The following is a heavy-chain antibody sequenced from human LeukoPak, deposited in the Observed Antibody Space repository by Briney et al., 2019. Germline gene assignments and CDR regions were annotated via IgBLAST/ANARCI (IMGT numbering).Heavy chain of an antibody. D-gene: IGHD6-6*01. J-gene: IGHJ4*02. Sequence: SETLSLTCTVSGGSISSYYWSWIRQPPGKGLEWIGYIYYSGSTNYNPSLKSRVTISVDMSKNQFSLKLSSVTAADTAVYYCARAGAAACPVYYFDYWGQGTLVTVSS. V-gene: IGHV4-59*08. CDR3: ARAGAAACPVYYFDY. CDR2: IYYSGST. CDR1: GGSISSYY.